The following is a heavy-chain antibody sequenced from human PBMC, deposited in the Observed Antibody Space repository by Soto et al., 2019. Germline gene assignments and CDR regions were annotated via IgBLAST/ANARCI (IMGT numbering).Heavy chain of an antibody. CDR1: GFTFSSYA. V-gene: IGHV3-23*01. D-gene: IGHD2-2*02. Sequence: GGSLRLSCAASGFTFSSYAMSWVRQAPGKGLEWVSAISGSGGSTYYADSVKGRFTISRDNSKNTLYLQMNSLRAEDTAVYYCAKVRYCSSTSCYSHYYYMDVWGKGTTVTVSS. CDR3: AKVRYCSSTSCYSHYYYMDV. CDR2: ISGSGGST. J-gene: IGHJ6*03.